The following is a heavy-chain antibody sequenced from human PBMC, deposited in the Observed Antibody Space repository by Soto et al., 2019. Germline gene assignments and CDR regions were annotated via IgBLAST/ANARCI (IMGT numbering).Heavy chain of an antibody. CDR1: GGSISSGPYS. CDR2: FHYSENT. J-gene: IGHJ6*02. Sequence: QVQLQESGPGLVKPSETLSLTCTVSGGSISSGPYSWGWIRQPPGEGLEWIGTFHYSENTYYNPCLESRVTISVDTSKSQFSLKVTSVTVADTAMYYCARLGGFCSSTSCYGFYGMDVWGQGTTVIVSS. CDR3: ARLGGFCSSTSCYGFYGMDV. V-gene: IGHV4-39*01. D-gene: IGHD2-2*01.